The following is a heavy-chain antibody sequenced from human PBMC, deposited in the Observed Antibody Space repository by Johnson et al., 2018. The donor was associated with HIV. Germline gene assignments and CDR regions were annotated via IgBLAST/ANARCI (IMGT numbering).Heavy chain of an antibody. CDR3: ARVLESKVAAGSWAFDI. CDR1: GFTFSDYY. J-gene: IGHJ3*02. CDR2: ISSTGTTI. V-gene: IGHV3-11*04. D-gene: IGHD6-13*01. Sequence: QVQLVESGGGLVKPGGSLRLSCAASGFTFSDYYMSWIRQAPGKGLDWVSYISSTGTTIYYADSVKGRFTISRDNSKNTLYLQMNSLTTEDTAVYYCARVLESKVAAGSWAFDIWGQGTMVTVSS.